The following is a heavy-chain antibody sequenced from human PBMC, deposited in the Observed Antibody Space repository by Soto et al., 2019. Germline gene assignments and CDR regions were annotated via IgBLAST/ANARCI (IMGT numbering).Heavy chain of an antibody. Sequence: EVQLVESGGGLVQPGGSLRLSCTASRFSFSTYWISWVRQAPGKGLEWVANIKEDGSEEYYVDSVKGQFTISRDNAKNSLYLQMNSLRAEDTAMYYCARDEGCGGGSCYSIWRYWGQGTLVTVSP. CDR3: ARDEGCGGGSCYSIWRY. J-gene: IGHJ4*02. CDR2: IKEDGSEE. D-gene: IGHD2-15*01. V-gene: IGHV3-7*01. CDR1: RFSFSTYW.